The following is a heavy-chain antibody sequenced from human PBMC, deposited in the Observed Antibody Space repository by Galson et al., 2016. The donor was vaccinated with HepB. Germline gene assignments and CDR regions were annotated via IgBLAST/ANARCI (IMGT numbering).Heavy chain of an antibody. D-gene: IGHD1-1*01. CDR1: GFTFGDYA. J-gene: IGHJ4*02. CDR3: AVGNDPLDH. V-gene: IGHV3-74*01. Sequence: SLRLSCAASGFTFGDYAMSWVRQAPGKGLVWVSRINGDGSSTTYADSVKGRFTISRDNAKNTLYLQMNSLRAGDTAVYYCAVGNDPLDHWGQGTLVTVSS. CDR2: INGDGSST.